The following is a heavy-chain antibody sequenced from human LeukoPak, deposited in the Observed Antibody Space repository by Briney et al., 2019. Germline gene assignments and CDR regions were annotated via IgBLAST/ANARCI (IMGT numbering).Heavy chain of an antibody. V-gene: IGHV3-9*03. Sequence: PGRSLRLSCAASGFTFDDYAMHWVRQAPGKGLEWVSGISWNSGSIGYADSVKDRFTISRDNAKNSLYLQMNSLRAEDMALYYCAKDIGDIVVVPAARRAFDIWGQGTMVTVSS. CDR2: ISWNSGSI. J-gene: IGHJ3*02. CDR3: AKDIGDIVVVPAARRAFDI. D-gene: IGHD2-2*01. CDR1: GFTFDDYA.